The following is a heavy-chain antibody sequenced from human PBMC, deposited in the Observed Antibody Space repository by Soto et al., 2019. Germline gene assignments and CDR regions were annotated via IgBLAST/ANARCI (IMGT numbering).Heavy chain of an antibody. J-gene: IGHJ2*01. CDR1: GYTFTSYG. CDR2: ISAYNGNT. D-gene: IGHD2-15*01. V-gene: IGHV1-18*01. CDR3: ARALGYCSGGSCYSGRRVDWYFDL. Sequence: QVQLVQSGAEVKKPGASVKVSCKASGYTFTSYGISWVRQAPGQGLEWMGWISAYNGNTNYAQKLQGRVTMTTDTSTSRAYMELRSLRSDDTAVYYCARALGYCSGGSCYSGRRVDWYFDLWGRGTLVTVCS.